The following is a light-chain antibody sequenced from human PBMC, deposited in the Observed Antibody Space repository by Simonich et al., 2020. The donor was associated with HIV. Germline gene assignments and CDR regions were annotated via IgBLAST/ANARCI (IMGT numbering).Light chain of an antibody. CDR1: QSVLYSSNNKNF. CDR2: WAS. J-gene: IGKJ1*01. CDR3: QQYYTTPPT. V-gene: IGKV4-1*01. Sequence: DIVMTQSPDSLAVSLGERATINCKSSQSVLYSSNNKNFLAWFQHKPGQPPKMLIYWASTRASGVPDRFSGSGSGTDFTLTISSLQAEDVAIYSCQQYYTTPPTFGQGTKVEIK.